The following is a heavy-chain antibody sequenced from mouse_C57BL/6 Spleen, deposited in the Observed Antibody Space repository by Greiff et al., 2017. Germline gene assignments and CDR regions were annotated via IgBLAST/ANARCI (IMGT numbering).Heavy chain of an antibody. CDR1: GFNIKNTY. D-gene: IGHD1-1*01. J-gene: IGHJ4*01. CDR2: IDPANGNT. Sequence: EVQLQQSVAELVRPGASVKLSCTASGFNIKNTYMHWVKQRPEQGLEWIGRIDPANGNTKYAPKFQGKATMTADTSSNTAYLQLSSLTSEDTAIYSCARGSYYYGSSYDAMDYWGQGTSVTVSS. V-gene: IGHV14-3*01. CDR3: ARGSYYYGSSYDAMDY.